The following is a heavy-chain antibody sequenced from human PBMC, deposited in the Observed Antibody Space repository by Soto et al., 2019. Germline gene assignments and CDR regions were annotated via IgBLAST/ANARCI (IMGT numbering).Heavy chain of an antibody. CDR1: GITLSNYW. CDR3: AYFTSGCPT. J-gene: IGHJ4*02. D-gene: IGHD6-19*01. CDR2: ISSDGSST. V-gene: IGHV3-74*01. Sequence: EVQLVESGGGLVQPGGSLRLSCAASGITLSNYWVHWVRQAPGRGLVWVSRISSDGSSTSYADSVKGRFTISRDNAKNTLYLQMNSLRAEDTAVYYCAYFTSGCPTWGQGTLVTVSS.